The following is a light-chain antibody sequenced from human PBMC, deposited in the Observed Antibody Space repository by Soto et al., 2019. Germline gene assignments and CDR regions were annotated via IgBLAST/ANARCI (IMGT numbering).Light chain of an antibody. CDR2: DVN. CDR3: SSYTSSSTRV. J-gene: IGLJ1*01. V-gene: IGLV2-14*01. Sequence: QSALTQPASVSGSPGQSITISCTGTSSDIGGYNYVSWYQQHPGKAPKLMIYDVNNRPSGVSNRFSGSKSGNTASLTISGLQAEDEADYYCSSYTSSSTRVFGTGTKATVL. CDR1: SSDIGGYNY.